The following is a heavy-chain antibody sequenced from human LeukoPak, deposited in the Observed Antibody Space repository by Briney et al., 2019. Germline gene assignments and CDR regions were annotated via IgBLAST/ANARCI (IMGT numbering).Heavy chain of an antibody. D-gene: IGHD6-19*01. J-gene: IGHJ4*02. CDR3: ARDRTTVVGKPSYFDY. Sequence: GGSLRLSCAASGFTFSSYSMNWVRQAPGEGLEWVSSIISSSSYMFYADSVKGRFTISRDNAKNSLYLQMNSLRAEDTAVYYCARDRTTVVGKPSYFDYWGQGTLVTVSS. CDR2: IISSSSYM. CDR1: GFTFSSYS. V-gene: IGHV3-21*01.